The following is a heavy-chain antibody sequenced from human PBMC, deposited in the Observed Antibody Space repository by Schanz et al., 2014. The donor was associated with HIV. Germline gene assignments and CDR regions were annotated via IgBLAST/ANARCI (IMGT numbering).Heavy chain of an antibody. CDR3: AKDTFELRNSGVFDW. V-gene: IGHV3-NL1*01. CDR2: ISISGETT. D-gene: IGHD2-15*01. Sequence: QVQLVESGGGVVQPGRSLRLSCAASGFTFSSYGMHWVRQAPGKGLEWVSGISISGETTYYADSVKGRFTISRDNSKNTLYLQMNSLRAEDTAVYYCAKDTFELRNSGVFDWWGQGTLVTVSS. CDR1: GFTFSSYG. J-gene: IGHJ4*02.